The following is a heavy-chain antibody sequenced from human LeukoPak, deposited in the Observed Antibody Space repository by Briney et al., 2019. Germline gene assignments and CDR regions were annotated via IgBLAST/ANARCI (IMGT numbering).Heavy chain of an antibody. V-gene: IGHV1-2*04. D-gene: IGHD6-13*01. CDR1: GYTFTGYY. Sequence: VASVKVSCKASGYTFTGYYMHWVRQAPGQGLEWMGWINPNSGGTNYAQKFQGWVTMTRDTSISTAYMELSRLRSDDTAVYYCARDWVAAAGPYYYYYGMDVWGQGTTVTVSS. J-gene: IGHJ6*02. CDR2: INPNSGGT. CDR3: ARDWVAAAGPYYYYYGMDV.